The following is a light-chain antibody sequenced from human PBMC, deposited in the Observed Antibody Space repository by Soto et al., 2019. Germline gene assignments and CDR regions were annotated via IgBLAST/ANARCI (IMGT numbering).Light chain of an antibody. CDR2: AAS. Sequence: AVQMTQSPSSLPASVGDRVTITCRASQAIRSDLGWYQMKPGKVPKLLIYAASNLQSGVPSRFIGRGYGTDFTLTISSLQPEDFATYYCLQDYNYPRTFGQGTKWIS. CDR3: LQDYNYPRT. V-gene: IGKV1-6*01. J-gene: IGKJ1*01. CDR1: QAIRSD.